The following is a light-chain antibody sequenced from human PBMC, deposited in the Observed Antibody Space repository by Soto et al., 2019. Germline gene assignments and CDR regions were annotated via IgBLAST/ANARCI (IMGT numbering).Light chain of an antibody. V-gene: IGKV3-11*01. CDR1: QSVSSY. CDR3: QQRSNWPPRVT. CDR2: DAS. Sequence: EIVLTQSPATLSLSPGERATLSCRASQSVSSYLAWYQQKPGQAPRLLIYDASNRATGIPARFSGSGSGTDFPLTISRLEPEDFAVYYCQQRSNWPPRVTFGGGTKVEIK. J-gene: IGKJ4*01.